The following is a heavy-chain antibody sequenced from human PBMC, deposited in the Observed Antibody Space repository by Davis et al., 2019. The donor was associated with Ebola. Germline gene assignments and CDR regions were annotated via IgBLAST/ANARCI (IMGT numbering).Heavy chain of an antibody. CDR2: IKSKTDGGTT. CDR3: TTYQQQWLAWYFDL. J-gene: IGHJ2*01. V-gene: IGHV3-15*07. Sequence: GESLKISCAASGFTFSNAWMNWVRQAPGKGLEWVGRIKSKTDGGTTDYAAPVKGRFTISRDDSKNTLYLQMNSLKTEDTAVYYCTTYQQQWLAWYFDLWGRGTLVTVSS. CDR1: GFTFSNAW. D-gene: IGHD6-19*01.